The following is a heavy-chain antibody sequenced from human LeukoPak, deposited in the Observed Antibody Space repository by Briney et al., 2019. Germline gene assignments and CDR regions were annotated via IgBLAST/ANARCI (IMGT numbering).Heavy chain of an antibody. Sequence: PSETLSLTCTVSGGSISSYYLSWIRQTAGKGLEWIGRMYSSGSNYNPSLKSRVTMSIDTSTNQLSLKLSSVTAADTAVYYCARGQRNYYGSGRGKRFDPWGQGTLVTVSS. CDR1: GGSISSYY. V-gene: IGHV4-4*07. D-gene: IGHD3-10*01. CDR3: ARGQRNYYGSGRGKRFDP. J-gene: IGHJ5*02. CDR2: MYSSGS.